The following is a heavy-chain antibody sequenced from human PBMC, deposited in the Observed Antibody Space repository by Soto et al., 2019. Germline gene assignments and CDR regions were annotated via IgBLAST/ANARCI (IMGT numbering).Heavy chain of an antibody. J-gene: IGHJ6*03. D-gene: IGHD1-7*01. CDR2: TYYRSRWYN. CDR1: GDSVSSNSAA. CDR3: AGTTSHQWYYMDV. Sequence: PSQTLSLTCAISGDSVSSNSAAWNWIRLSPSRGLEWLARTYYRSRWYNDYAVSVRSRITVNPDTSKTQFSLQLTSVPPEDTAVYYCAGTTSHQWYYMDVWGKGTTVTVSS. V-gene: IGHV6-1*01.